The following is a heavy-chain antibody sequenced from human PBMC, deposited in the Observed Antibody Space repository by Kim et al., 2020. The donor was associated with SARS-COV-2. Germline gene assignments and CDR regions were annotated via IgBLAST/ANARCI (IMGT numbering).Heavy chain of an antibody. Sequence: ASVKVSCKASGYTFTRYGLNWVRQAPGQGLEWMAWINTITGNPTYAQGFSGRFVFSLETSVSTAYLQISSLKAEDTAVYYCARGTNYYYDSGGRDDYWGQGTLVTVSS. D-gene: IGHD3-22*01. CDR1: GYTFTRYG. J-gene: IGHJ4*02. CDR3: ARGTNYYYDSGGRDDY. V-gene: IGHV7-4-1*02. CDR2: INTITGNP.